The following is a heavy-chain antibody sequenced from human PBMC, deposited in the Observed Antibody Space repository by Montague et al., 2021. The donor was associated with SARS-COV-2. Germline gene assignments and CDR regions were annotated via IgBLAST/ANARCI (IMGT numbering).Heavy chain of an antibody. Sequence: SLRPSCAASGFIFSSYEMNWVRQAPGKGLEWVSYISNSGDTKYYAGSVKGRFTISRDNAKNSLYLQMSSLRAEDTAVYYCARAGEDYYYDSSGFLYWGQGILVTVSS. CDR3: ARAGEDYYYDSSGFLY. V-gene: IGHV3-48*03. J-gene: IGHJ4*02. CDR2: ISNSGDTK. D-gene: IGHD3-22*01. CDR1: GFIFSSYE.